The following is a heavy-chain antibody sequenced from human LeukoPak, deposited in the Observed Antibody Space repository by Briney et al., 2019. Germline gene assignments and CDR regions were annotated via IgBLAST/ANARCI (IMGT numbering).Heavy chain of an antibody. CDR3: AKDPADGERGNYFDY. Sequence: GGSLRLSCAASGFTFSSYAVSWVRQAPGKGLEWVSAISGSGGSTYYADSVKGRFTISRDNSKNTLYLQMNSLRAEDTAVYYCAKDPADGERGNYFDYWGQGTLVTVSS. CDR1: GFTFSSYA. D-gene: IGHD4-17*01. V-gene: IGHV3-23*01. J-gene: IGHJ4*02. CDR2: ISGSGGST.